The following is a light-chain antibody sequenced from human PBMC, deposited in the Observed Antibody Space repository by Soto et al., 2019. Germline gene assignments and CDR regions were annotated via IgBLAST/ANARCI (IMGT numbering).Light chain of an antibody. Sequence: EIVLTQSPGTLSLSPGERATLSCRDSQSVSNSYLAWYQQKPGQAPRLLIYGASSRATGIADRFSGSGSGTVFTLTISRLEPEDSAVYCCQQYGNSPRTFGQGTRLEIK. V-gene: IGKV3-20*01. CDR2: GAS. CDR3: QQYGNSPRT. J-gene: IGKJ5*01. CDR1: QSVSNSY.